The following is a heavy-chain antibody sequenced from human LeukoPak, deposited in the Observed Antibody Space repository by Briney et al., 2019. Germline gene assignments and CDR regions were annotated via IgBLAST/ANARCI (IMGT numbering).Heavy chain of an antibody. CDR2: INPNSGGT. D-gene: IGHD5-12*01. V-gene: IGHV1-2*02. CDR1: GYTFTGYY. CDR3: ASIFYSGYAFYFDY. J-gene: IGHJ4*02. Sequence: ASVKVSCKASGYTFTGYYMHWVRQAPGQGLEWMGWINPNSGGTNYAQKFQGRVTMTRDTSISTAYMELSRLRSDDTAVYYCASIFYSGYAFYFDYWGQGTLVTVSS.